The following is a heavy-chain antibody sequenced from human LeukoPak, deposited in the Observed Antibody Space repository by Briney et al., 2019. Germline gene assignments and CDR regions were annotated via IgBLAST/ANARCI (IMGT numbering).Heavy chain of an antibody. Sequence: QPGGSLRLSCAASGFTVSNNYMSWVRQAPGKGLEWVSVIYSDGSTYYANSVKGRFTISRDNSKNTLDLKMNSLRAEDTAVYYCARGGGAFCGSDCHRNFDYWGQGTLVTVSS. V-gene: IGHV3-53*01. CDR1: GFTVSNNY. J-gene: IGHJ4*02. D-gene: IGHD2-21*02. CDR2: IYSDGST. CDR3: ARGGGAFCGSDCHRNFDY.